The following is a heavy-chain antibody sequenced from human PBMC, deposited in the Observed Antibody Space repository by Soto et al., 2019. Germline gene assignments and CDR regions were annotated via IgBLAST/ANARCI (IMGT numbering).Heavy chain of an antibody. Sequence: SETLSLTCSVSGGSISGSYCSWIRQSPGKGLEWLGYVYYTGSTNYSPSLRSRVSISVDTSKNEFSLRLSSVTAADTAVYFCARSVAVPAAHIDYWGQGTQVALSS. CDR2: VYYTGST. V-gene: IGHV4-59*01. CDR1: GGSISGSY. J-gene: IGHJ4*02. D-gene: IGHD2-2*01. CDR3: ARSVAVPAAHIDY.